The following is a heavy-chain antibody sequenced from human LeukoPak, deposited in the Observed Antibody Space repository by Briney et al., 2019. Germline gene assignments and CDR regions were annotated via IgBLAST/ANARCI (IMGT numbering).Heavy chain of an antibody. CDR3: ARDMGWQQFDQ. CDR1: GFTFSSAW. J-gene: IGHJ4*02. Sequence: GGSLRLSCAASGFTFSSAWMSWVRQAPGKGLEWVANIKQDGSEKYYVDSVKGRFTIPRDNAKNSLYLQMNSLTVEDTAVYYCARDMGWQQFDQWGQGTLVTVSS. V-gene: IGHV3-7*01. CDR2: IKQDGSEK. D-gene: IGHD5-24*01.